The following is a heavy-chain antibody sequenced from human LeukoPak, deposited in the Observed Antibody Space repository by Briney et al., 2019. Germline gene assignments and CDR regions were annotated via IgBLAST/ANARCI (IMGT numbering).Heavy chain of an antibody. V-gene: IGHV4-59*01. Sequence: MASETLSLTCTVSGGSISSYYWSWIRQPPGKGLEWIGYIYYSGSTNYNPSLKSRVTISVDTSKNQFSLKLSSVTAADTAVYYCARESPDYYYYGMDVWGQGTTVTVSS. CDR3: ARESPDYYYYGMDV. J-gene: IGHJ6*02. CDR1: GGSISSYY. CDR2: IYYSGST.